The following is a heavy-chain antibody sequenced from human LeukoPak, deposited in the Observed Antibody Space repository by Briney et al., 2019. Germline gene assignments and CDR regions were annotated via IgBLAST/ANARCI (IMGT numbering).Heavy chain of an antibody. D-gene: IGHD3-22*01. J-gene: IGHJ6*02. CDR2: IYPGDSDT. CDR1: RYSFTSYW. V-gene: IGHV5-51*01. CDR3: ARRTGPYYYDSSGYYSDYYGMDV. Sequence: RGESLKISCKGSRYSFTSYWIGWVRQMPGKGLEWMGIIYPGDSDTRYSPSFQGQVTISADKSISTAYLQWSSLKASDTAMYYCARRTGPYYYDSSGYYSDYYGMDVWGQGTTVTVSS.